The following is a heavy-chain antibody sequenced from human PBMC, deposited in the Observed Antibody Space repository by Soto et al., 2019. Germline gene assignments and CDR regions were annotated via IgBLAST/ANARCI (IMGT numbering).Heavy chain of an antibody. J-gene: IGHJ5*02. CDR1: SGSISSSNW. D-gene: IGHD5-12*01. V-gene: IGHV4-4*02. CDR2: IYHSGST. Sequence: SETLSLTCAVSSGSISSSNWWSWVRQPPGKGLEWIGEIYHSGSTNYNPSLKSRVTISVDKSKNQFSLKLSSVTAADTAVYYCARSGYDPNWFDPWGQGTLVTVSS. CDR3: ARSGYDPNWFDP.